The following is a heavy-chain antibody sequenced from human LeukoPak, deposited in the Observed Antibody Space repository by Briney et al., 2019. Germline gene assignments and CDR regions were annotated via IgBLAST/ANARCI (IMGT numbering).Heavy chain of an antibody. D-gene: IGHD5-18*01. CDR1: GYSISSGYY. V-gene: IGHV4-38-2*02. CDR3: ARGFSYGFLY. Sequence: SETLSLTCTVSGYSISSGYYWGWIRQPPGKGLEWIGHIYHSGSTYYRPFLKSRVTISADTSRSQFSLKLNSVTAADTAVYYCARGFSYGFLYWGQGTLVTVSS. CDR2: IYHSGST. J-gene: IGHJ4*02.